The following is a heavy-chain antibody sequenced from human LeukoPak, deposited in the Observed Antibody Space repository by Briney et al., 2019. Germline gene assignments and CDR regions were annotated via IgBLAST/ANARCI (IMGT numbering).Heavy chain of an antibody. CDR1: GYTFTGYY. D-gene: IGHD5-24*01. CDR2: INPNSGGT. Sequence: ASVKVSCKASGYTFTGYYMHWVRQAPGQGLEWMGRINPNSGGTNYAQKFQGRVTMTRDTSISTAYMELSRLRSDDTAVYYCATSRDGYNFHYFDYWGQGTLVTVSS. CDR3: ATSRDGYNFHYFDY. J-gene: IGHJ4*02. V-gene: IGHV1-2*06.